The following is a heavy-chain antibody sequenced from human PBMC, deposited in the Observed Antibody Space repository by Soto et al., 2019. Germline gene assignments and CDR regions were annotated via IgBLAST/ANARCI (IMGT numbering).Heavy chain of an antibody. CDR1: GFTFSSYS. D-gene: IGHD2-15*01. J-gene: IGHJ6*02. CDR2: ISSSSSTI. V-gene: IGHV3-48*04. Sequence: GGSLRLSCAASGFTFSSYSMNWVRQAPGKGLEWVSYISSSSSTIYYADSVKDRFTISRDNAKNSLYLQMNSLRAEDTAVYYCARWEVVVAAIDYYYGMDVWGQGTTVTVSS. CDR3: ARWEVVVAAIDYYYGMDV.